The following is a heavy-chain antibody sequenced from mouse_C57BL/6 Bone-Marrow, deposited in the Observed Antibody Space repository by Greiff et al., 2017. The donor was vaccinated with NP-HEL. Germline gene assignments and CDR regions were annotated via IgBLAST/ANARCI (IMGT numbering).Heavy chain of an antibody. Sequence: VQLQQSGPELVKPGASVKISCKASGYSFTDYNMNWVKQSTGKSLEWIGVINPNYGTTSYNQKFKGKATLTVDKSSSTAYMQLNSLTSEDSAVYYCARGGDYDDYYAMDYWGQGTSVTVSS. CDR3: ARGGDYDDYYAMDY. V-gene: IGHV1-39*01. D-gene: IGHD2-4*01. J-gene: IGHJ4*01. CDR2: INPNYGTT. CDR1: GYSFTDYN.